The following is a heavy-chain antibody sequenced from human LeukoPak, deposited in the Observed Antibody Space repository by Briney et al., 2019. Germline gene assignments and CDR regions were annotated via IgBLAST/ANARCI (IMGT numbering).Heavy chain of an antibody. CDR3: ARHSSGGIYYYYYMDV. CDR2: IYYSGST. Sequence: SETLSLTCSVSGGSISSYYWSWIRQPPGKGLEWIGYIYYSGSTYYNPSLKSRVTISVDTSKNQFSLKLSSVTAADTAVYYCARHSSGGIYYYYYMDVWGKGTTVTVSS. V-gene: IGHV4-59*08. D-gene: IGHD6-19*01. J-gene: IGHJ6*03. CDR1: GGSISSYY.